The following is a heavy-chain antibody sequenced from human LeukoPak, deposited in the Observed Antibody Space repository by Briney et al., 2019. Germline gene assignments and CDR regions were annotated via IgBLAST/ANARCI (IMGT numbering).Heavy chain of an antibody. CDR2: IHHYGST. CDR1: GGALSGYY. V-gene: IGHV4-34*01. Sequence: SETLSLTCAVYGGALSGYYWGCIRPPPGKGLEWIGEIHHYGSTNYNPSLKRRITISVDTSKNQFSLKLSSVTAADTAVYYCARLPDYYSRHGAPGWGQGTLVTVSS. J-gene: IGHJ1*01. CDR3: ARLPDYYSRHGAPG. D-gene: IGHD3-10*01.